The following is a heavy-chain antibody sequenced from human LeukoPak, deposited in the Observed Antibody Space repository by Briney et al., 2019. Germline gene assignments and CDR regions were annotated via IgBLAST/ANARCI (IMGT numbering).Heavy chain of an antibody. CDR2: IYTSGST. CDR3: ARNTGWYVYDY. CDR1: GDSITTNY. Sequence: PSETLSLTCTVSGDSITTNYWSWIRQPPGKGLEWIGYIYTSGSTNYNPSLKSRVTISADTSKNHFSLKVTSVTAADTALSYCARNTGWYVYDYWGQGTLVTVSS. J-gene: IGHJ4*02. V-gene: IGHV4-4*09. D-gene: IGHD6-19*01.